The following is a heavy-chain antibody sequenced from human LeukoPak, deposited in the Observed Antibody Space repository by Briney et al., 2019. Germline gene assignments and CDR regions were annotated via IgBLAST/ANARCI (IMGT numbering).Heavy chain of an antibody. Sequence: GGSLRLSCAASGFTFSSYSMNWVRQAPGKGLEWVSSISSSSSYIYYADSVKGRFTISRDNAKNSLYLQMNSLRAEDTAVYYCARVLTLPPYYDFWTGDYWGQGTLVTVSS. CDR1: GFTFSSYS. CDR3: ARVLTLPPYYDFWTGDY. V-gene: IGHV3-21*01. D-gene: IGHD3-3*01. CDR2: ISSSSSYI. J-gene: IGHJ4*02.